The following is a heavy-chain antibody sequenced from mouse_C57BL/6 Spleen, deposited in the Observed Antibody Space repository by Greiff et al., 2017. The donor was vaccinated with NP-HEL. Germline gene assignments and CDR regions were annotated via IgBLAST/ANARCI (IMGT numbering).Heavy chain of an antibody. CDR2: INPNNGGT. Sequence: VQLQQSGPELVKPGASVKISCKASGYTFTDYYMNWVKQSHGKSLEWIGDINPNNGGTSYNQKFKGKATLTVDKSSSTAYMELRSLTSEDSAVYYCARRNTVVDFDYWGQGTTLTVSS. V-gene: IGHV1-26*01. CDR3: ARRNTVVDFDY. D-gene: IGHD1-1*01. CDR1: GYTFTDYY. J-gene: IGHJ2*01.